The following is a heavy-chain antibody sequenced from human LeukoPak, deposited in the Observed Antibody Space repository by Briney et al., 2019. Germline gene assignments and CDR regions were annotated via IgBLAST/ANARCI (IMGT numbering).Heavy chain of an antibody. Sequence: SETLSLTCTVSGGSISSYYWSWLRQPPGKELEWIGDISYSGGTIYKDSLKGRVTISVDTSKNRFSLKVSSVTAADTAVYYCARQKLYFAPPMGFDYWGQGSLVTVSS. CDR3: ARQKLYFAPPMGFDY. CDR2: ISYSGGT. J-gene: IGHJ4*02. V-gene: IGHV4-59*01. D-gene: IGHD3-9*01. CDR1: GGSISSYY.